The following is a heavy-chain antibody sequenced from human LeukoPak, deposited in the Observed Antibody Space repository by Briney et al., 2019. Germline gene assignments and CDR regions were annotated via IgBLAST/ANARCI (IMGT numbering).Heavy chain of an antibody. D-gene: IGHD3-10*01. J-gene: IGHJ4*02. CDR2: FDPEDGET. V-gene: IGHV1-24*01. Sequence: GASGKVSCKVSGYTLTELSMHWGRQAPGKGLEWMGGFDPEDGETIYAQKFQGRVTMTEDTSTDTAYMELSSLRSEDTAVYYCATGLGELQEGNYWGQGTLVTVSS. CDR1: GYTLTELS. CDR3: ATGLGELQEGNY.